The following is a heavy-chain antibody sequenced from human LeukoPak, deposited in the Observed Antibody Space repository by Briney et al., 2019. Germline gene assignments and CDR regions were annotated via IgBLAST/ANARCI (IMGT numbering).Heavy chain of an antibody. Sequence: GASVKVSCKASGYTFTSYDINWVRQATGQGLEWMGKMNPNVGNTDYAQKFQGRVTMTRDMSTSTDYMELSSLRSEDTAIYYCARDNSVGDNAWWFDPWGQGTLVTVSS. CDR1: GYTFTSYD. CDR2: MNPNVGNT. CDR3: ARDNSVGDNAWWFDP. D-gene: IGHD1-26*01. J-gene: IGHJ5*02. V-gene: IGHV1-8*01.